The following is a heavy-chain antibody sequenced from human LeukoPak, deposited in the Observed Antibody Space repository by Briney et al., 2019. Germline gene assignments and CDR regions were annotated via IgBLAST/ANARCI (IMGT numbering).Heavy chain of an antibody. CDR3: ARQFRNDNSFDY. J-gene: IGHJ4*02. CDR1: GGSISSYY. CDR2: IHYSGST. D-gene: IGHD3-22*01. Sequence: SETLSLTCTVSGGSISSYYWSWIRQPPGKGLEWIGYIHYSGSTHYNPSLKSRVTISVDTSKNQVSLKLRSVTAADTAVYYCARQFRNDNSFDYWGQGTLIAVSS. V-gene: IGHV4-59*01.